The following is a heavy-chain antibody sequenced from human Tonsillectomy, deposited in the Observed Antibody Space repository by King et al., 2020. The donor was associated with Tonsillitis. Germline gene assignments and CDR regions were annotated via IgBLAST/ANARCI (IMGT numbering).Heavy chain of an antibody. D-gene: IGHD6-13*01. J-gene: IGHJ2*01. CDR2: ISWNSGNT. CDR3: VKDTGLAAAGWYFDL. CDR1: GFTFDDYA. V-gene: IGHV3-9*01. Sequence: QLVESGGGLVQPGRSLRLSCAASGFTFDDYAMHWVRQAPGKGLEWVSGISWNSGNTGYADSVKGRFTISRDNAKNSLHLQMNSLRAEDTALYYCVKDTGLAAAGWYFDLWGRGTLVTVSS.